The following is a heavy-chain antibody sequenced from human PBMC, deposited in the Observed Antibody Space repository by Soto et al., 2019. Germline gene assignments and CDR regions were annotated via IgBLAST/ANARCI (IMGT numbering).Heavy chain of an antibody. CDR2: ISPSDSDT. Sequence: GESLKISCKASGYIFTRYWIGWVRQLPGKGLEWMAIISPSDSDTRYSPSFQGHVTISVDKSISTAYLQWTSLKASDTAIYYCARQKGTVTLDYWGHGNLVTVSS. J-gene: IGHJ4*01. V-gene: IGHV5-51*01. CDR1: GYIFTRYW. D-gene: IGHD4-17*01. CDR3: ARQKGTVTLDY.